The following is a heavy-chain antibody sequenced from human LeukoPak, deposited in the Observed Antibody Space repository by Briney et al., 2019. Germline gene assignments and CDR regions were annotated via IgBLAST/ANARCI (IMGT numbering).Heavy chain of an antibody. D-gene: IGHD4-17*01. CDR2: ISYDGSNK. CDR3: AKTSYGGYVSVVWFDP. J-gene: IGHJ5*02. V-gene: IGHV3-30*18. CDR1: GFTFSSYG. Sequence: HPGRSLRLSCAASGFTFSSYGMHSVRQAPGKGLEWVAVISYDGSNKYYADPVKGRFTISRDNSKNTLYLQLNSLSAQDTAVYYCAKTSYGGYVSVVWFDPWGEGTLVTVSS.